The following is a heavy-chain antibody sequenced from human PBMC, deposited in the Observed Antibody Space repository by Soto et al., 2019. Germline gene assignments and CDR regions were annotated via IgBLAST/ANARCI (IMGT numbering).Heavy chain of an antibody. Sequence: SVKLSSETPGYRYTNYAIHSVQQATGQGLEWMGWMHPGNNQHVYTQKFRGRVTVSTDTSISTTYMELSSLTSEDTAVYYGTGALRGIIMAPDYWGKGSLVTGSS. D-gene: IGHD1-20*01. J-gene: IGHJ4*02. V-gene: IGHV1-8*01. CDR1: GYRYTNYA. CDR2: MHPGNNQH. CDR3: TGALRGIIMAPDY.